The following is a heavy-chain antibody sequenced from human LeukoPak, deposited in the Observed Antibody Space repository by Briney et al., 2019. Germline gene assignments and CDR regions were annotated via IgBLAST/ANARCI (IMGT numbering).Heavy chain of an antibody. CDR1: GFSVDGNY. Sequence: QTGGSLRLSCEVSGFSVDGNYMTWVRQVPGRGLEWVALIFSGDSTDYPDSVKGRFTISRDKSKNTLHLQMDSLRPEDTSMYYCALTYSCDRRGYSYFDYWGQGALVTVSS. D-gene: IGHD3-22*01. CDR3: ALTYSCDRRGYSYFDY. CDR2: IFSGDST. V-gene: IGHV3-53*01. J-gene: IGHJ4*02.